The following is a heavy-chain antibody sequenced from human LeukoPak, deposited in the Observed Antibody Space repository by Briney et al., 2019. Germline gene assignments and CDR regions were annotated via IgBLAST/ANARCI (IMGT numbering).Heavy chain of an antibody. V-gene: IGHV1-2*02. CDR2: INPNSGGT. Sequence: ASVKVSCKASGYTFTGYYMHWVRQAPGQGLEWMGWINPNSGGTNYAQKFQGRVTMTRDTSISTAYMELSRLRSEDTAVYYCARARYYYDSSGYYHLSVWYYFDYWGQGTLVTVSS. J-gene: IGHJ4*02. D-gene: IGHD3-22*01. CDR3: ARARYYYDSSGYYHLSVWYYFDY. CDR1: GYTFTGYY.